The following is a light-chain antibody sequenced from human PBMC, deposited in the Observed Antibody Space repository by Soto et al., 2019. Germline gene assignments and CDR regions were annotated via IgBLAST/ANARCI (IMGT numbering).Light chain of an antibody. CDR2: DDG. J-gene: IGLJ2*01. CDR3: QVWDNSGDHRVV. CDR1: NIGSKP. Sequence: SYELTQPPSVSVAPGQTARMTCGGNNIGSKPVHWYQQKPGQAPVLVVYDDGDRPSGIPERFSGSNSGNTATLTISRVEAGDEADYFCQVWDNSGDHRVVFGGGTKLTVL. V-gene: IGLV3-21*02.